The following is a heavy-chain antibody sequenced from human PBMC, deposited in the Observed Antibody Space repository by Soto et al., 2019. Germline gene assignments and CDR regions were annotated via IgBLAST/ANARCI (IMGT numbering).Heavy chain of an antibody. J-gene: IGHJ6*02. D-gene: IGHD3-16*02. V-gene: IGHV3-48*01. CDR3: ARGPHETDYDYVRGSYRSDYYYGMDV. CDR1: GFTFSSYS. Sequence: EVQLVESGGGLVQPGGSLSLSCAASGFTFSSYSMNWVRQAPGKGLEWVSYISSSSSTIYYADSVKGRFTISRDNAKNSLYLRMKSVRAEDTAVYYCARGPHETDYDYVRGSYRSDYYYGMDVWGQGTTVTVSS. CDR2: ISSSSSTI.